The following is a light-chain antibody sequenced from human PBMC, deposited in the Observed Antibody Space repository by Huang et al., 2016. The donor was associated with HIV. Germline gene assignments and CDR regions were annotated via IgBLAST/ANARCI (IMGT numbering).Light chain of an antibody. Sequence: DIQMTQSPSSLSASVGDRVTIACRASQAISNSLAWYQQIPGKAPKLLLYDASRLESGVPIRFSGSGSGTEYTLTISSLQPEDFATYYCQQYYSIPITFGPGTKVDTK. J-gene: IGKJ3*01. CDR1: QAISNS. V-gene: IGKV1-NL1*01. CDR2: DAS. CDR3: QQYYSIPIT.